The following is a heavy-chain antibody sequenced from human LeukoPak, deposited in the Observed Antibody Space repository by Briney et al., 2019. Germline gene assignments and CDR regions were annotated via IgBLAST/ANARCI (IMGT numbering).Heavy chain of an antibody. CDR3: ASKPLWDFWSGYTIDY. CDR1: GYTFTGYY. V-gene: IGHV1-2*02. CDR2: INPNSGGT. Sequence: RASVKVSCKASGYTFTGYYMHWVRQAPGQGLEWMGWINPNSGGTNYAQKFQGRVTMTRDTSISTAYMELSRLRSDDTAVYYCASKPLWDFWSGYTIDYWGQGTLVTVSS. D-gene: IGHD3-3*01. J-gene: IGHJ4*02.